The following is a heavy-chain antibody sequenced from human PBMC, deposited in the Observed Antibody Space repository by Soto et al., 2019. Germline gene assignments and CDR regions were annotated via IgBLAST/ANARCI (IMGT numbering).Heavy chain of an antibody. V-gene: IGHV4-59*08. D-gene: IGHD5-18*01. CDR2: IYYSGST. Sequence: SETLSLTCTVSGGSISSYYWSWIRQPPGKGLEWIGYIYYSGSTNYNPSLKSRVTISVDTSKNQFSLKLSSVTAADTAVYYCARQKDTAPGYYFDYWGQGTLVTVSS. J-gene: IGHJ4*02. CDR3: ARQKDTAPGYYFDY. CDR1: GGSISSYY.